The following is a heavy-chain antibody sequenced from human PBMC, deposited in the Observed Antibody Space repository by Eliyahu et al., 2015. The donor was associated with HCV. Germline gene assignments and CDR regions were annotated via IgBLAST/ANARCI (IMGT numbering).Heavy chain of an antibody. J-gene: IGHJ4*02. D-gene: IGHD2-2*01. V-gene: IGHV1-46*01. Sequence: QVQLVQSGAEVKRPGASVKVSCKASGYTFTSYFIHWVRQAPGQGLEWMGIIKPGSGSTTYAQKFQGRVTMTRDTSTSTVYMELSSLRSDDTAVYYCARARQPGYSTSSVDFWGQGTLVTVSS. CDR2: IKPGSGST. CDR1: GYTFTSYF. CDR3: ARARQPGYSTSSVDF.